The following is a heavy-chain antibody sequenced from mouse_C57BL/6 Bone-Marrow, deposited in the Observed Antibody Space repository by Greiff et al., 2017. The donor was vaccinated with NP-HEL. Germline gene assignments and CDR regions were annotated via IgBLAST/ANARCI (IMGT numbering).Heavy chain of an antibody. V-gene: IGHV5-4*03. CDR3: ARHRKYFDV. CDR1: GFTFSSYA. D-gene: IGHD2-14*01. CDR2: ISDGGSYT. Sequence: EVNVVESGGGLVKPGGSLKLSCAASGFTFSSYAMSWVRQTPEKRLEWVATISDGGSYTYYPDNVKGRFTISRDNAKNNLYLQMSHLKSEDTAMYYCARHRKYFDVWGTGTTVTVSS. J-gene: IGHJ1*03.